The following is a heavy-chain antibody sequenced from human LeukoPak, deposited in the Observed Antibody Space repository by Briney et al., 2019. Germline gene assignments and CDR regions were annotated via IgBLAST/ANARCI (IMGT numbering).Heavy chain of an antibody. CDR2: ISGSGDST. CDR1: GFTFSSYA. D-gene: IGHD6-19*01. V-gene: IGHV3-23*01. Sequence: GGSLRLSCAASGFTFSSYAMTWVRQAPGKGLEWVSAISGSGDSTYYADSVKGLFTISRDNSKNTLYLQLNRLRAEDTAVYYCAKDPYSSGPYNWFDPWGQGTLVTVSS. CDR3: AKDPYSSGPYNWFDP. J-gene: IGHJ5*02.